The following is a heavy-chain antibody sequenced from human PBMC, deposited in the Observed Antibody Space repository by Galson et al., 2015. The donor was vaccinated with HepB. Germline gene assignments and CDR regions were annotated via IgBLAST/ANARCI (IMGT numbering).Heavy chain of an antibody. CDR1: GYTLTELS. D-gene: IGHD6-19*01. CDR3: ATAIAVADVLPGAFDI. J-gene: IGHJ3*02. CDR2: FDPEEGEI. V-gene: IGHV1-24*01. Sequence: SVKVSCKVSGYTLTELSMHWVRQTPSKGLECMGGFDPEEGEIVYTQKFQGRITMTEDTSTDTAYLELSRLRSEDTGVYYCATAIAVADVLPGAFDIWGQGTMVTVSS.